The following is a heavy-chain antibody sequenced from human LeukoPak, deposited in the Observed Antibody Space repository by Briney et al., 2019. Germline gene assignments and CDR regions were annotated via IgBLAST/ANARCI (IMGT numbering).Heavy chain of an antibody. D-gene: IGHD5-18*01. CDR2: ISSSSSYI. CDR1: GFTFSSYG. V-gene: IGHV3-21*01. CDR3: ARPRLQLWLGNAFDI. Sequence: GGSLRLSCAASGFTFSSYGMHWVRQAPGKGLEWVSSISSSSSYIYYADSVKGRFTISRDNSKNTLYLQMNSLRAEDTAVYYCARPRLQLWLGNAFDIWGQGTMVTVSS. J-gene: IGHJ3*02.